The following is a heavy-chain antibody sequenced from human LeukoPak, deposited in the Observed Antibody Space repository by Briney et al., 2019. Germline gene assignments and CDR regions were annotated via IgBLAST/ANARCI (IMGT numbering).Heavy chain of an antibody. J-gene: IGHJ6*02. Sequence: PSGTLCLTCTVSGGSISSYYWSWIRQPPGKGLEWIGYIYYSGSTNYNPSLKSRVTISVDTSKNQFSLKLNSVTAADTAVYYCARVGYYDSSGYYWPYYYYYYGMDVWGQGTTVTVSS. D-gene: IGHD3-22*01. CDR2: IYYSGST. CDR1: GGSISSYY. V-gene: IGHV4-59*01. CDR3: ARVGYYDSSGYYWPYYYYYYGMDV.